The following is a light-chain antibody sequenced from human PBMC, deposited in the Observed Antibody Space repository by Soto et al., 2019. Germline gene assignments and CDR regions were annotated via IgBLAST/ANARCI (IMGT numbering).Light chain of an antibody. Sequence: QSALTQPASVSGSPGQSITISCTGTSSDVGGYNYVSWYQQHPGKAPKLMIYDVSNRPSGVSNRFSGSKSGNTASLTISGLQAEDWADDYCSSYTSSSTLVFGGGTKVTVL. CDR3: SSYTSSSTLV. J-gene: IGLJ2*01. CDR1: SSDVGGYNY. CDR2: DVS. V-gene: IGLV2-14*01.